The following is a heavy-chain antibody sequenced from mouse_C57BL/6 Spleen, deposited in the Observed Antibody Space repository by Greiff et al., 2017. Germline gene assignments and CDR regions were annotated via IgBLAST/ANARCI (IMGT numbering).Heavy chain of an antibody. J-gene: IGHJ1*03. CDR3: ARWGTTPPHLGYFDV. CDR2: IDPETGGT. V-gene: IGHV1-15*01. D-gene: IGHD1-1*01. Sequence: QVQLQQSGAELVRPGASVTLSCKASGYTFTDYEMHWVKQTPVHGLEWIGAIDPETGGTAYNQKFKGKAILTADKSSSTAYMELRSLTSEDSAVXYWARWGTTPPHLGYFDVWGTGTTVTVSS. CDR1: GYTFTDYE.